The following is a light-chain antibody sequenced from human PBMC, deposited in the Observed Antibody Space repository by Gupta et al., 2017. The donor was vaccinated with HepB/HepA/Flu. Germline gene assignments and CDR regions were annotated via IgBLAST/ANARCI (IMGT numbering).Light chain of an antibody. Sequence: DIVMTQSPDSLAVSLGERATINCKSSQSVLYSSNNKNYLAWYQQKPGQPPKLLIYWASTRESGVPDRFSGSGSGTDFTLTISSRQAEDVAVYYCQQEDSTPLTFGQGTRLEIK. J-gene: IGKJ5*01. CDR3: QQEDSTPLT. CDR2: WAS. V-gene: IGKV4-1*01. CDR1: QSVLYSSNNKNY.